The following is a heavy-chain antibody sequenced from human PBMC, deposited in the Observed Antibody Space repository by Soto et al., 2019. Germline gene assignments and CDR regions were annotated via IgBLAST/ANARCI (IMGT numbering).Heavy chain of an antibody. CDR2: ISGSGGST. Sequence: PGGSLRLSCAASGFTFSSYAMSWVRQAPGKGLEWVSAISGSGGSTYYADSVKGRFTISRDNSKNTLYLQMNSLRAEDTAVYYCAKDLRSRAVVVAADFDYWGQGTLVTVSS. D-gene: IGHD2-15*01. CDR3: AKDLRSRAVVVAADFDY. CDR1: GFTFSSYA. J-gene: IGHJ4*02. V-gene: IGHV3-23*01.